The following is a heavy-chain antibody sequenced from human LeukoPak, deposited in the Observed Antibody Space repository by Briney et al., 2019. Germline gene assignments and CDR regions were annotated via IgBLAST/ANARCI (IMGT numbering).Heavy chain of an antibody. Sequence: ASVKVSCKASGYTFTSYDINWVRQATGQGLEWMGWMNPNSGNTGYAQRFQGRVTMTRNTSISTAYMELSSLGSEDTAVYYCARGAPGSYCSGGSCPYFDYWGQGTLVAVSS. CDR2: MNPNSGNT. D-gene: IGHD2-15*01. CDR1: GYTFTSYD. V-gene: IGHV1-8*01. J-gene: IGHJ4*02. CDR3: ARGAPGSYCSGGSCPYFDY.